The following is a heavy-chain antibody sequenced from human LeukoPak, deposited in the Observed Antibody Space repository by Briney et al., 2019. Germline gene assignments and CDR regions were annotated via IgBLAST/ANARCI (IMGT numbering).Heavy chain of an antibody. D-gene: IGHD2-8*01. Sequence: SETLSLTCTVSGGSISSYYWSWIRQPPGKGLEWIGYIYTSGSTNYNPSLKSRVTISVDTSKNQFSLKLSYVTAADTAVYYCARSRREGYCTNGVCYSNWFDPWGQGTLVTVSS. CDR2: IYTSGST. CDR3: ARSRREGYCTNGVCYSNWFDP. J-gene: IGHJ5*02. CDR1: GGSISSYY. V-gene: IGHV4-4*09.